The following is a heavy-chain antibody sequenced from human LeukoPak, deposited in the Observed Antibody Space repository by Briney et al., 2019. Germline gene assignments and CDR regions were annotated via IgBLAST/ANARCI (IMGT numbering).Heavy chain of an antibody. CDR1: GGSFSGYY. CDR3: ARPMSRGRKAGYCSGGSCSSFADY. CDR2: INHSGST. D-gene: IGHD2-15*01. Sequence: TSETLSLTCAVYGGSFSGYYWSWMRQPPGKGREWIGEINHSGSTNYKPSLKSRVTISVDTSKNQFSLKLSSVTAADTAVYYRARPMSRGRKAGYCSGGSCSSFADYWGEGTLVTVSS. V-gene: IGHV4-34*01. J-gene: IGHJ4*02.